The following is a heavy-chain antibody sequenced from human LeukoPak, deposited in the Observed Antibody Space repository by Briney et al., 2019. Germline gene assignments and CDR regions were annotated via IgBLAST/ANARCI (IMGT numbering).Heavy chain of an antibody. CDR2: ISDTGDST. Sequence: GGTLRLSCAASGFTFSKYGMTWVRQAPGKGLEWVSTISDTGDSTYYADSVKGRFTISRDNSKNTLYLQMNSLRAEDTAVYYCARVMFDDSDIWGQGTMVTVSS. CDR1: GFTFSKYG. J-gene: IGHJ3*02. V-gene: IGHV3-23*01. CDR3: ARVMFDDSDI. D-gene: IGHD3-10*02.